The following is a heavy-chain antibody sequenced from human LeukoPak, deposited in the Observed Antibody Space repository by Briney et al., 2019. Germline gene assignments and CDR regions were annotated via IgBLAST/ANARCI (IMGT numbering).Heavy chain of an antibody. CDR1: GFTFISYG. Sequence: PGGSLRLSCAASGFTFISYGMHWVRQAPGKGLEWVAVIWYDGSNKYYADSVKGRFTISRDNSKNTLYLQMNSLRAEDTAVYYCARDKTLYSTYVDYWGQGTLVTVSS. V-gene: IGHV3-33*01. D-gene: IGHD6-13*01. CDR3: ARDKTLYSTYVDY. CDR2: IWYDGSNK. J-gene: IGHJ4*02.